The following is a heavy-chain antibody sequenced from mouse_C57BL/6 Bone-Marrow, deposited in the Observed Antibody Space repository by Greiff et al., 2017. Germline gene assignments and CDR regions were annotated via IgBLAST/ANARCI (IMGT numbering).Heavy chain of an antibody. CDR1: GYSFTGYY. Sequence: EVQLQESGPELVKPGASVKISCKASGYSFTGYYMNWVKQSPEKSLEWIGEINPSTGGTTYNQKFKAKATLTVDKSSSTAYMQLKSLTSEDSAVYYCATMGLRRGPWFAYWGQGTLVTVSA. V-gene: IGHV1-42*01. CDR3: ATMGLRRGPWFAY. CDR2: INPSTGGT. J-gene: IGHJ3*01. D-gene: IGHD2-2*01.